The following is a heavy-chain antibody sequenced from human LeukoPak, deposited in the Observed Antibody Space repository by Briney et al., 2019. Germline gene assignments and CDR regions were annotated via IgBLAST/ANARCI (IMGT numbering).Heavy chain of an antibody. CDR1: GGSFSGYY. CDR2: INHSGST. CDR3: ARGWDSGRKPARGYIVVVPAATSWFDP. V-gene: IGHV4-34*01. Sequence: SETLSLTCAAYGGSFSGYYWSWIRQPPGKGLEWIGEINHSGSTNYNTSLKSRVTTSVDTSKNQFSLKLSSVPAADTAVYYCARGWDSGRKPARGYIVVVPAATSWFDPWGQGTLVTVSS. D-gene: IGHD2-2*01. J-gene: IGHJ5*02.